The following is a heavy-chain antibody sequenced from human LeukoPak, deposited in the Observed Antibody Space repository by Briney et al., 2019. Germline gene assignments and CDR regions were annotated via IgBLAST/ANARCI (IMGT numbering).Heavy chain of an antibody. J-gene: IGHJ4*02. V-gene: IGHV4-61*02. Sequence: SETLSLTCTVSGGSMSSGSYYWSWIRQPAGKGLEWIGRIYTSGSTNYNPSFKSRVTISVDTSKNQFSLKLSSVTAADTAVYYCARDSYDSSGYYEILFDYWGQGTLVTVSS. CDR3: ARDSYDSSGYYEILFDY. CDR1: GGSMSSGSYY. CDR2: IYTSGST. D-gene: IGHD3-22*01.